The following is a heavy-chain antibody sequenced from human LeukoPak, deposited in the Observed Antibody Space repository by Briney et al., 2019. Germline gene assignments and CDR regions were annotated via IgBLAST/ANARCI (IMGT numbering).Heavy chain of an antibody. CDR1: GGSISSGGYS. V-gene: IGHV4-30-2*01. D-gene: IGHD2-15*01. CDR2: IYHSGST. CDR3: ARYCSGSSCYSRWFDP. Sequence: SQTLSLTCAVSGGSISSGGYSWSWIRQPPGKGLEWIGYIYHSGSTYYNPSLKSRVTISVDRSKNQFSLKLSSVTAADTAVYYCARYCSGSSCYSRWFDPWGQGTLVTVSS. J-gene: IGHJ5*02.